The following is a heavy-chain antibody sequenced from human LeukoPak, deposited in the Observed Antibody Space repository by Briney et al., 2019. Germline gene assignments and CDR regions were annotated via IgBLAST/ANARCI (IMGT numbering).Heavy chain of an antibody. V-gene: IGHV3-30*18. CDR2: VSFDATNK. CDR1: GFTFSSYG. Sequence: GGSLRLSCAASGFTFSSYGMHWVRQAPGKGLEWVAVVSFDATNKYYADSVKGRFTISRDNSKNTLYLQMNSLRAEDTAVYYCAKRPYSGSYFFDYWGQGTLVTVSS. J-gene: IGHJ4*02. D-gene: IGHD1-26*01. CDR3: AKRPYSGSYFFDY.